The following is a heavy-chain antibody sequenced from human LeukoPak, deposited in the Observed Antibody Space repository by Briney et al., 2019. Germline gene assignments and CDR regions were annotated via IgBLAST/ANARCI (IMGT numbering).Heavy chain of an antibody. CDR3: AGNPIYYYGSGTNYGMDV. Sequence: GGSLRLSCAASGFTFSNYAMTWVRQAPGKGLEWVSGISDSGGTTNYADSVKGRFTISRDNSKNTLYLQMNSLRAEDTAVYYCAGNPIYYYGSGTNYGMDVWGQGTTVTVSS. CDR2: ISDSGGTT. V-gene: IGHV3-23*01. J-gene: IGHJ6*02. D-gene: IGHD3-10*01. CDR1: GFTFSNYA.